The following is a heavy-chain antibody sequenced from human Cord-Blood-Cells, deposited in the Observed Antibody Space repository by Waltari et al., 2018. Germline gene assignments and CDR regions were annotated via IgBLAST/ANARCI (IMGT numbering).Heavy chain of an antibody. Sequence: QVQLVQSGAEVKKPGSSVKVSCKASGGTFSSYAISWVRHAPGQGLEWMGGYIPNHGKANYAQKFQGRGTITADESTSTAYMELSSLRSEDTAVYYCAREGPNYYDSRGYGGGFDYWGQGTLVTVSS. CDR2: YIPNHGKA. V-gene: IGHV1-69*11. J-gene: IGHJ4*02. CDR3: AREGPNYYDSRGYGGGFDY. CDR1: GGTFSSYA. D-gene: IGHD3-22*01.